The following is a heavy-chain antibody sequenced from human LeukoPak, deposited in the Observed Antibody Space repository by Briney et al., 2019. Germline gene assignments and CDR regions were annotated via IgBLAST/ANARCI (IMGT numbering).Heavy chain of an antibody. CDR3: ARGGSGSYCKGAFDP. CDR1: GGSISSGGYY. Sequence: SETLSLTCTVSGGSISSGGYYWSWIRQHPGKGLEWIGYIYYSGSTYYNPSLKSRVTISVDTSKNQFSLKLSSVTAADTAVYYCARGGSGSYCKGAFDPWGQGTLVTVSS. CDR2: IYYSGST. J-gene: IGHJ5*02. V-gene: IGHV4-31*03. D-gene: IGHD3-10*01.